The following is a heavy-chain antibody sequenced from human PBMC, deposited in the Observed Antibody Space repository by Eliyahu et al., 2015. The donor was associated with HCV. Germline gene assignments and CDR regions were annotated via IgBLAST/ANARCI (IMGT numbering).Heavy chain of an antibody. J-gene: IGHJ5*02. D-gene: IGHD2-15*01. CDR3: ARGRGVYCSGGSCYPGRPSRWFDP. Sequence: QVQLQQWGAGLLKPSETLSLTCAVYGGSFSGYYWSWIRQPPGKGLEWIGEINHSGSTNYNPSLKSRVTISVDTSKNQFSLKLSSVTAADTAVYYCARGRGVYCSGGSCYPGRPSRWFDPWGQGTLVTVSS. CDR2: INHSGST. CDR1: GGSFSGYY. V-gene: IGHV4-34*01.